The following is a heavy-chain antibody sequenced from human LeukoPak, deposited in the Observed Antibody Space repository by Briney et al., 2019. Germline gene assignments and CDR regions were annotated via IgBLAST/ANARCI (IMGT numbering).Heavy chain of an antibody. Sequence: SETLSLTCTVSGGSISSYYWSWIRQPPGKGLEWIGYIYYSGSTKYNPSLKSRVTISVDTSKNQFSLKLSSVTAADTAVHYCARGVVAASIFRFDYWGQGTLVTVSS. D-gene: IGHD2-2*01. CDR3: ARGVVAASIFRFDY. J-gene: IGHJ4*02. CDR1: GGSISSYY. CDR2: IYYSGST. V-gene: IGHV4-59*01.